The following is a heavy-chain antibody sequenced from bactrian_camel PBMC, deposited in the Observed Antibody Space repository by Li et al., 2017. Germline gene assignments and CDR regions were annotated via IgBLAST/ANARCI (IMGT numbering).Heavy chain of an antibody. CDR1: ERGLNRNC. J-gene: IGHJ4*01. CDR2: MYVGDGPK. V-gene: IGHV3S54*01. Sequence: QLVESGGGSVQPGGSLKLSCVASERGLNRNCMGWFRQVPGKEREGVAVLLIMYVGDGPKYYADSAKGRFTISLDAAKNTLYLQMNNLKPEDTAMYYCAYGYRFDTVKNGGNCGGVNFWGQGTQVTVS. CDR3: AYGYRFDTVKNGGNCGGVNF. D-gene: IGHD3*01.